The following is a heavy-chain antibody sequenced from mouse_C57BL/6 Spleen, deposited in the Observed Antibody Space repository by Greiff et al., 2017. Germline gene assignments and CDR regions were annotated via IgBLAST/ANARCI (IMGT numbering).Heavy chain of an antibody. Sequence: QVQLQQSGAELVRPGASVTLSCKASGYTFTDYDMHWVKQTPVHGLEWIGAIDPETGGTAYNQKFKGKDTLTADTSSSTAYMELRSLTSEDTAVYYGARRGYNNEDSCLDYWGQGTPVTVS. CDR3: ARRGYNNEDSCLDY. CDR2: IDPETGGT. J-gene: IGHJ3*01. CDR1: GYTFTDYD. V-gene: IGHV1-15*01. D-gene: IGHD1-3*01.